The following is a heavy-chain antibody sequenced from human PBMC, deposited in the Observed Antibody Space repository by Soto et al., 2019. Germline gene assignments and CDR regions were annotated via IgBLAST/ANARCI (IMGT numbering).Heavy chain of an antibody. V-gene: IGHV1-46*01. J-gene: IGHJ6*02. CDR2: INPSGGST. D-gene: IGHD6-19*01. Sequence: ASVKVSCKASGYTFTSYDMHWVRQAPGQGLEWMGIINPSGGSTSYAQKFQGRVTMTRDTSTSTVYMELSSLRSEDTAVYYCAKEVGYSSGWYGDYYYGMDVWGQGTTVTVSS. CDR1: GYTFTSYD. CDR3: AKEVGYSSGWYGDYYYGMDV.